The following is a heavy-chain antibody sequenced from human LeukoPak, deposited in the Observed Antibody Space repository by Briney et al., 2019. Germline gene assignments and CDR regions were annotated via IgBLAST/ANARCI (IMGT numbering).Heavy chain of an antibody. D-gene: IGHD6-19*01. CDR1: GFTFSSYW. CDR2: IKQDGSEK. V-gene: IGHV3-7*03. Sequence: GGSLRLSCAASGFTFSSYWMSWVRQAPGKGLEWVANIKQDGSEKYYVDSVKGRFTISRDNAKNSLNLQMNSLRAEDTALYYCARDGGWYKRGLDYYYYYMDVWGKGTTVTVSS. J-gene: IGHJ6*03. CDR3: ARDGGWYKRGLDYYYYYMDV.